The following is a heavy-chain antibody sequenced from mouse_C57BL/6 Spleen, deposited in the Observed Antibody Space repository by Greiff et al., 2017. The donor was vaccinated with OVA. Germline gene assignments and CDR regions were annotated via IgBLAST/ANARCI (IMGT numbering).Heavy chain of an antibody. Sequence: VQLQQSGAELVRPGASVTLSCKASGYTFTDYEMHWVKQTPVHGLEWIGAIDPETGGTAYNQKFKGKAILTADKSSSTAYMELRSLTSEDSAVYYCTRKGDYDGGYWYVDVWGTGTTVTVSS. CDR1: GYTFTDYE. V-gene: IGHV1-15*01. CDR3: TRKGDYDGGYWYVDV. D-gene: IGHD2-4*01. J-gene: IGHJ1*03. CDR2: IDPETGGT.